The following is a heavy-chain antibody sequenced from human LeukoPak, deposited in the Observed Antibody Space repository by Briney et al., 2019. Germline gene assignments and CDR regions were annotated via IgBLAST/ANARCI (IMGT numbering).Heavy chain of an antibody. CDR1: GFTFSSYA. D-gene: IGHD2-2*01. CDR3: ARARCSSTSCYQLYYYYYGMGV. Sequence: AGGSLRLSCAASGFTFSSYAMHWVRQAPGEGLEWVAVISYNGSNIYYADSVKGRFTISRDNSKNTLYLQMNSLRAEDTAVYYCARARCSSTSCYQLYYYYYGMGVWGQGTTVTVSS. V-gene: IGHV3-30-3*01. CDR2: ISYNGSNI. J-gene: IGHJ6*02.